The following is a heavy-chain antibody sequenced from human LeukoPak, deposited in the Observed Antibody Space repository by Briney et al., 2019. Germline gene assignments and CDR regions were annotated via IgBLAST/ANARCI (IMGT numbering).Heavy chain of an antibody. Sequence: SETLSLTCTVSGGSISSYYWSWIRQPPGKGLEWIGSIYYSGSTYYNPSLKSRVTISVDTSKNQFSLKLSSVTAADTAVYYCARRGPLGSGSYRQRAFDIWGQGTMVTVSS. CDR1: GGSISSYY. CDR3: ARRGPLGSGSYRQRAFDI. V-gene: IGHV4-39*01. D-gene: IGHD3-10*01. J-gene: IGHJ3*02. CDR2: IYYSGST.